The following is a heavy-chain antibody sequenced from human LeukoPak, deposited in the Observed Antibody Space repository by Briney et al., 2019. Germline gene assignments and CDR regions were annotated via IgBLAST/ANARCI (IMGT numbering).Heavy chain of an antibody. V-gene: IGHV4-34*01. Sequence: SETLSLTCAVYGESSSVYYWSWIRQPPGKGLEWIGEINHSGSTNYNPSLKSRVTISVDTSKNQFSLKLSSVTAADTAVYYCARASKPVTTYLDYWGQGTLVTVSS. CDR2: INHSGST. CDR1: GESSSVYY. CDR3: ARASKPVTTYLDY. J-gene: IGHJ4*02. D-gene: IGHD4-17*01.